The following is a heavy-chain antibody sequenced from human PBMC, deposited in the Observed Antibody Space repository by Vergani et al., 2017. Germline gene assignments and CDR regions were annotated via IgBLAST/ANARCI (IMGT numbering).Heavy chain of an antibody. CDR2: ISGSGGST. D-gene: IGHD5/OR15-5a*01. V-gene: IGHV3-23*01. CDR3: AKDLTSLRYYFDY. CDR1: GFTFSSYA. J-gene: IGHJ4*02. Sequence: EVQLLESGGGLVQPGGSLRLSGTASGFTFSSYAMSWVRQAPGKGLEWVSAISGSGGSTYYADSVKGRFTISRDNSKNTLYLQMNSLRAEDTAVYYCAKDLTSLRYYFDYWGQGTLVTVSS.